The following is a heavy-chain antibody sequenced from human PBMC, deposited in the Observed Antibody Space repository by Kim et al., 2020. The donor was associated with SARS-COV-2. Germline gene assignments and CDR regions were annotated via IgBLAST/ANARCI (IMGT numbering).Heavy chain of an antibody. CDR1: GYSFSLYA. Sequence: ASVKVSCKASGYSFSLYAIHWVRQAPGQSLEWMGGINAGNGDTKYSDKFQGRVTFTRDKSADTAYMEMSGLRSEDTAVYFCTRLDSYGSGTFSSYWYLD. J-gene: IGHJ2*01. CDR2: INAGNGDT. D-gene: IGHD3-10*01. CDR3: TRLDSYGSGTFSSYWYLD. V-gene: IGHV1-3*01.